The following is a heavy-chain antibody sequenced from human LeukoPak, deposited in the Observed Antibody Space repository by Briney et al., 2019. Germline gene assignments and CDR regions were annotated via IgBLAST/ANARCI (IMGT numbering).Heavy chain of an antibody. V-gene: IGHV4-59*01. CDR2: IFYSGTT. CDR1: GGSISSYY. CDR3: ARGGWSKFDY. J-gene: IGHJ4*02. D-gene: IGHD3-3*01. Sequence: SETLSLTCTVSGGSISSYYWSWIRQPPGRGLEWIGFIFYSGTTNYNPSLKSRVTISVDTSKNQFSLKLSSVTAADTAVYYCARGGWSKFDYWGQGTLVTVSS.